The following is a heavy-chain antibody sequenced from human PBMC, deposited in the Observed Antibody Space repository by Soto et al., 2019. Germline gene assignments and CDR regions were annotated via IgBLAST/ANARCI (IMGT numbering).Heavy chain of an antibody. J-gene: IGHJ5*02. CDR2: MNPNSGNT. CDR3: ARGVDIRFLEGYHPNWFDP. Sequence: ASVKVSCKASGYTFTSYDINWVRQATGQGLEWMGWMNPNSGNTGYAQKFQGRVTMTRNTSISTAYMELSSLRSEDTAVYYCARGVDIRFLEGYHPNWFDPWGQGTLVTVSS. D-gene: IGHD3-3*01. CDR1: GYTFTSYD. V-gene: IGHV1-8*01.